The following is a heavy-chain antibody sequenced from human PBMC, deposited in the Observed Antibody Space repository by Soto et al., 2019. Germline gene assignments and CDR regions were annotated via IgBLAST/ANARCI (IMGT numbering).Heavy chain of an antibody. CDR1: GFTFSSYG. Sequence: QVQLVESGGGVVQPGRSLRLSCAASGFTFSSYGMHWVRQAPGKGLEWVAVISYDGSNKYYAESVQGRFTISRDNSKNTLYLQMNSLRAEDTAVYYCAKETYSGPLDYWGQGTLVTVSS. V-gene: IGHV3-30*18. CDR2: ISYDGSNK. D-gene: IGHD2-15*01. CDR3: AKETYSGPLDY. J-gene: IGHJ4*02.